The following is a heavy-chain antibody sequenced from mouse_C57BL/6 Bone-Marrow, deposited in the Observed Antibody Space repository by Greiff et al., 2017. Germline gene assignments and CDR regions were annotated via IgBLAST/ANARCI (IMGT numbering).Heavy chain of an antibody. V-gene: IGHV1-81*01. Sequence: QVQLQQSGAELARPGASVTLSCKASGYTFTSYGISWVKQRTGQGLEWIGEIYPRSGNTYYNEKFKGTATLTADKSSSTAYVELRSLTSEDSAVYFGAKAGYYGSLWFAYWGQGTLVTVSA. J-gene: IGHJ3*01. CDR1: GYTFTSYG. CDR3: AKAGYYGSLWFAY. CDR2: IYPRSGNT. D-gene: IGHD1-1*01.